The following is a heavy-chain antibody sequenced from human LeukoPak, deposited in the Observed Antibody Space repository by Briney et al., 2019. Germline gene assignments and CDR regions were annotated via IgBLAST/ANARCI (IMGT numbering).Heavy chain of an antibody. CDR1: GGSISSSSYY. D-gene: IGHD3-22*01. J-gene: IGHJ4*02. CDR2: IYYSGST. V-gene: IGHV4-31*03. CDR3: ARVKYYDSED. Sequence: SETLSLTCTVSGGSISSSSYYWGWIRQPPGKGLEWIGYIYYSGSTYYNPSLKSRVTISVDTSKNQFSLKLSSVTAADTAVYYCARVKYYDSEDWGQGTLVTVSS.